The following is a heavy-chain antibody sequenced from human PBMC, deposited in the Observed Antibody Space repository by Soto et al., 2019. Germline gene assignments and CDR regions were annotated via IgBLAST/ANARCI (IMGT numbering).Heavy chain of an antibody. CDR1: GFTFSSYA. D-gene: IGHD3-22*01. CDR2: ISGSGGST. V-gene: IGHV3-23*01. CDR3: AKAYYYDSSGRDYYYYYGMDV. Sequence: PGGSLRLSCAASGFTFSSYAMSWLRQAPGKGLEWVAAISGSGGSTYYAESVKGRFTISRGNSKNTLYLQMNSLRAEDTAVYYCAKAYYYDSSGRDYYYYYGMDVWGQGTTVTVSS. J-gene: IGHJ6*02.